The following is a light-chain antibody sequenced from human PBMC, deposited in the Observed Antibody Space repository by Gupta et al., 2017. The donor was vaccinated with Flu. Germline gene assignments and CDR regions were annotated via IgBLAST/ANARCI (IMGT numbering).Light chain of an antibody. J-gene: IGLJ3*02. CDR3: SSYAGSNIMV. Sequence: SALTQPPSASASPGQSVTISCTGTSSDVGAYNYVSWYRQYPGRAPKLMIYGVNKRPAGVPDRFSGSKSGNTASLTVSGRQAEDEADYYCSSYAGSNIMVFGGGTKLTVL. CDR1: SSDVGAYNY. CDR2: GVN. V-gene: IGLV2-8*01.